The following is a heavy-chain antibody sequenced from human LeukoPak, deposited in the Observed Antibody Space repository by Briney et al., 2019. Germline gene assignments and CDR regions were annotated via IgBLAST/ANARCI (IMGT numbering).Heavy chain of an antibody. CDR3: AKDISPYYYGSGSYEDY. Sequence: SLRLSCAASGFTFDDYAMHWVRQAPGKGLEWVSGISWNSGCIGYADSVKGQFTISRDNAKNSLYLQMNSLRAEDTALYYCAKDISPYYYGSGSYEDYWGQGTLVTVPS. D-gene: IGHD3-10*01. CDR1: GFTFDDYA. CDR2: ISWNSGCI. J-gene: IGHJ4*02. V-gene: IGHV3-9*01.